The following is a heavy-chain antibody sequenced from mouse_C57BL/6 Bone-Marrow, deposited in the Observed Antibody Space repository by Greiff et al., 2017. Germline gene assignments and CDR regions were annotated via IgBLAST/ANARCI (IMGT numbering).Heavy chain of an antibody. Sequence: QVQLKQPGAELVKPGASVKLSCKASGYTFSDYEMHWVKQTPVHGLEWIGAIDPETGGTAYNQKFKGISILPADKSSSTAYMKLQSLTSEESAVYYCTIITRVVEVDYWGQGTTLTVSS. J-gene: IGHJ2*01. CDR2: IDPETGGT. CDR3: TIITRVVEVDY. CDR1: GYTFSDYE. V-gene: IGHV1-15*01. D-gene: IGHD1-1*01.